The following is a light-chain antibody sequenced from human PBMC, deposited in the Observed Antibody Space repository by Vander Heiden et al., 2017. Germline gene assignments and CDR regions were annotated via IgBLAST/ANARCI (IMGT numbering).Light chain of an antibody. CDR3: HQSSSVPYS. CDR2: YAS. J-gene: IGKJ2*01. Sequence: ELMLTQAPDFQSVAPQEKVTITCRASENIGRSLHWYQQKPGQSPKLLIKYASQSFSGVPSRFSGGGSGTDFTLTINSLEAEDAATYYCHQSSSVPYSFGQGTKLDIK. V-gene: IGKV6-21*01. CDR1: ENIGRS.